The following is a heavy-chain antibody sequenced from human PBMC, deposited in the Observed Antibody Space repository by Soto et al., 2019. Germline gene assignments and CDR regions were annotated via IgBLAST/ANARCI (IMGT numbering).Heavy chain of an antibody. V-gene: IGHV3-9*01. D-gene: IGHD3-16*01. CDR2: ISWNSGSI. CDR3: AKDCELGNEAVYAFDI. J-gene: IGHJ3*02. Sequence: GGSLRLSCAASGFTFDDYAMHWVRQAPGKGLEWVSGISWNSGSIGYADSVKGRFTISRDNAKNSLYLQMNSLRAEDTALYYCAKDCELGNEAVYAFDIWGQGTMVTVSS. CDR1: GFTFDDYA.